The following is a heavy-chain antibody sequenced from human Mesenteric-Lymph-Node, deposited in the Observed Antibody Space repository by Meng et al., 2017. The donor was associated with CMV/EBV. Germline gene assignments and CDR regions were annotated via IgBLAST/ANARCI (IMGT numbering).Heavy chain of an antibody. CDR1: GFTFSSYW. J-gene: IGHJ4*02. CDR2: IKQDGSEK. V-gene: IGHV3-7*01. CDR3: ARGWGYCSSTSCYLNDY. D-gene: IGHD2-2*01. Sequence: ESLKISCAASGFTFSSYWMSWVRQAPGKGLEWVANIKQDGSEKYYVDSVKGRFTISRDNAKNSLYLQMNSLRAEDTAVYYCARGWGYCSSTSCYLNDYWGQGTLVTVSS.